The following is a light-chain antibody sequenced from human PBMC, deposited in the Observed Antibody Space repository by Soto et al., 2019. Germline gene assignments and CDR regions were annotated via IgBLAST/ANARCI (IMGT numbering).Light chain of an antibody. CDR1: QSISSW. J-gene: IGKJ1*01. Sequence: IHMTQAPSTLSASVGDRFTITFRASQSISSWLAWYQQKPGKAPKLLIYDASSLESGVPSRFSGSGSGTEFTLTISSLQPDDFATYYCQQYNSYPWTFGQGTKVDIK. CDR3: QQYNSYPWT. CDR2: DAS. V-gene: IGKV1-5*01.